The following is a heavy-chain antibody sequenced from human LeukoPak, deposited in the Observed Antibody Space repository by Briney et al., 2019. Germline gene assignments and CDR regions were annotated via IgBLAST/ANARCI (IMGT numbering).Heavy chain of an antibody. CDR1: GGSTSSGVYY. Sequence: PSQTLSLTCTVSGGSTSSGVYYWSWIRQHPGKGLEWIGYIYYSGSTYYNPSLKSRVTISVDTSKNQFSLKLSSVTAADTAVYYCARAVNYGDFFDSWGQGTLVTVSS. CDR2: IYYSGST. V-gene: IGHV4-31*03. J-gene: IGHJ4*02. CDR3: ARAVNYGDFFDS. D-gene: IGHD4-17*01.